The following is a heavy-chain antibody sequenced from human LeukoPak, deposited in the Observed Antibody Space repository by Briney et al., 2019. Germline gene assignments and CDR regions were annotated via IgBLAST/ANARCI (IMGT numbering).Heavy chain of an antibody. Sequence: ASVKVSCKASGGTFTMYYVHWVRQAPGQGLEWMGVINPSDGATTYAQRFQDRVTMTRDMSTTTVYMDLRSLRSEDTAVYYCARDMLTGWQLGLSYYYYMDVWGKGTTVTVSS. V-gene: IGHV1-46*01. J-gene: IGHJ6*03. CDR3: ARDMLTGWQLGLSYYYYMDV. CDR2: INPSDGAT. CDR1: GGTFTMYY. D-gene: IGHD6-6*01.